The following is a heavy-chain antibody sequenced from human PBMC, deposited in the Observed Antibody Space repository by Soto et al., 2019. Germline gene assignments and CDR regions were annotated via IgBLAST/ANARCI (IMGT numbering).Heavy chain of an antibody. CDR2: IYTSGST. V-gene: IGHV4-4*07. J-gene: IGHJ6*02. Sequence: PSETLSLTCTVSGDSISSYYWTWIRQPAGKGLEWIGRIYTSGSTHYNPSLWSRVTMSVDTSKNQLSLKLRSVTAADTAVYFCAGDKGYYYDGMDVWGQGTTVTV. CDR1: GDSISSYY. CDR3: AGDKGYYYDGMDV.